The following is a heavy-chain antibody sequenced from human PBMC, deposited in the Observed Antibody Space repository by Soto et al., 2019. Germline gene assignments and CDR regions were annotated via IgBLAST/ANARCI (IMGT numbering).Heavy chain of an antibody. Sequence: EVQLVQSGAEVKKPGESLKISCKGSGYNFANYWIGWVRQMPGKGLEWMAVIYPGASDARYSPSFQGQVTISADKSISTAYLQWSSLRASDTAMYYCARHGPSFDNIKCLGGDDGFDPWGQGTLVTVSS. CDR3: ARHGPSFDNIKCLGGDDGFDP. CDR1: GYNFANYW. J-gene: IGHJ5*02. V-gene: IGHV5-51*01. CDR2: IYPGASDA. D-gene: IGHD3-16*01.